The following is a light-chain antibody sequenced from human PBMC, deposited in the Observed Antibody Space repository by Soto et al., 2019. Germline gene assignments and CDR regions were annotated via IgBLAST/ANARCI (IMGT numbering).Light chain of an antibody. CDR2: SSN. Sequence: QAVVTQEPSLTVSPGGPVTLTCASSTGAVTSGHFPNWIQQKPGQSPRTLIYSSNTRQSWTPARFSGSLLGGKAALTLSGVQPEDEAAYYCLLYYTGAWVFGGGTKITVL. V-gene: IGLV7-43*01. CDR3: LLYYTGAWV. J-gene: IGLJ3*02. CDR1: TGAVTSGHF.